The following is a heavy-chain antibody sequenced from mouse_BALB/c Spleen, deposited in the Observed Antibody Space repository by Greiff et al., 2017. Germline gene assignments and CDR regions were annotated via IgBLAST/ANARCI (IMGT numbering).Heavy chain of an antibody. V-gene: IGHV2-4-1*01. J-gene: IGHJ4*01. CDR3: ARKGGISVYYAMDY. CDR2: IWSGGST. CDR1: GFSLTSYG. Sequence: QVQLKESGPGLVQPSQSLSITCTVSGFSLTSYGVHWVRQSPGKGLEWLGVIWSGGSTDYNAAFISRLSISKDNSKSQVFFKMNSLQADDTAIYYCARKGGISVYYAMDYWGQGTSVTVSS.